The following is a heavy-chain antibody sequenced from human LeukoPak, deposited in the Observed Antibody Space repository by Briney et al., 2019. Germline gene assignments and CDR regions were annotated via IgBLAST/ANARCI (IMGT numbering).Heavy chain of an antibody. CDR1: GGSISSSSYY. CDR2: IYYSGST. J-gene: IGHJ5*02. D-gene: IGHD3-10*01. Sequence: SETLSLTCTVSGGSISSSSYYWGWIRQPPGKGLEWIGSIYYSGSTYYNPSLKSRVTTSVVTSKNQFSLKLSSVTAADTAVYYCARVNGRTMVRGNIDPWGQGTLVTVSS. CDR3: ARVNGRTMVRGNIDP. V-gene: IGHV4-39*07.